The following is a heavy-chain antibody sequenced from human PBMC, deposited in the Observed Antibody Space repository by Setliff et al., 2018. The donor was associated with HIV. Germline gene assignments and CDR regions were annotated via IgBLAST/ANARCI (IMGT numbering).Heavy chain of an antibody. V-gene: IGHV4-39*07. CDR1: SGFISGRSYY. CDR3: ARRSGPVTGDYNWFDP. D-gene: IGHD2-21*02. J-gene: IGHJ5*02. CDR2: IYYSGNT. Sequence: ETLSLTCTVSSGFISGRSYYWGWIRQPPGKGLEWIGNIYYSGNTYYNPSLKSRVTISIDTSKNQFSLKLRSVTAADTAVYYCARRSGPVTGDYNWFDPWVQGTLVTVSS.